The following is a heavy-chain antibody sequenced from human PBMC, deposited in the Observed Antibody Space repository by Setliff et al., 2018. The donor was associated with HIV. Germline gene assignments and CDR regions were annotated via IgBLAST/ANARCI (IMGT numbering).Heavy chain of an antibody. V-gene: IGHV4-59*08. J-gene: IGHJ4*02. CDR2: IYYSGST. CDR3: VRVDYGDYDFDY. CDR1: GGSISSHY. D-gene: IGHD4-17*01. Sequence: SETLSLTCTVSGGSISSHYWSWIRQPPGKGLEWIGSIYYSGSTNYNPSLKSRVTISVDTTKSQISLELISVTAADTAVFYCVRVDYGDYDFDYWGQGTLVTVSS.